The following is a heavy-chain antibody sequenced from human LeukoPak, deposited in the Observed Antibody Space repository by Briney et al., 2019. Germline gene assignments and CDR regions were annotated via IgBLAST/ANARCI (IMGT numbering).Heavy chain of an antibody. D-gene: IGHD5-12*01. Sequence: GGSLRLSCAASGFTFSSYSMNWVRQAPGEGLEWVSSISSSSSYIYYADSVKGRFTISRDNAKNSLYLQMNSLRAEDTAVYYCASYDRGDAFDIWGQGTMVTVSS. CDR3: ASYDRGDAFDI. CDR1: GFTFSSYS. J-gene: IGHJ3*02. V-gene: IGHV3-21*01. CDR2: ISSSSSYI.